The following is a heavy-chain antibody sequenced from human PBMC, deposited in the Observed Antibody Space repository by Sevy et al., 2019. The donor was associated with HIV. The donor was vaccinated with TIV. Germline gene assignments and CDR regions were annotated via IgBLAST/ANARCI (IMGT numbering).Heavy chain of an antibody. J-gene: IGHJ4*02. Sequence: GGSLRLSCEASGFTFSSFGMSWVRQAPGKGLEWVSGISGTGGSTYYAGSVKGRFTISRDNSKNTLYIHMISLRAEDTAVYYCAKDGGRNWDQFFFDYWGQGTLVTVSS. CDR1: GFTFSSFG. D-gene: IGHD7-27*01. CDR2: ISGTGGST. CDR3: AKDGGRNWDQFFFDY. V-gene: IGHV3-23*01.